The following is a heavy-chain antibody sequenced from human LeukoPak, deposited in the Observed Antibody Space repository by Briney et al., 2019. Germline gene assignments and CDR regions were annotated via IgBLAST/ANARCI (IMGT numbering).Heavy chain of an antibody. CDR1: GYTFTAYY. V-gene: IGHV1-2*02. CDR3: ARDVGHSSGWHWDY. J-gene: IGHJ4*02. CDR2: INPNTGDT. D-gene: IGHD6-19*01. Sequence: GASVKVSCKASGYTFTAYYMHWVRQAPGQGLEWMGWINPNTGDTNSAERFQGRVTMTRDSSISTAYLELSRLTSDDTAVYYCARDVGHSSGWHWDYWGQGSLVTVST.